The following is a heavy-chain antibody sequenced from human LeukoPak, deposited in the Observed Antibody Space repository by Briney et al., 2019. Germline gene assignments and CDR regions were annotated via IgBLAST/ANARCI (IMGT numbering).Heavy chain of an antibody. CDR2: ISWNSDSI. D-gene: IGHD6-19*01. Sequence: GGSLRLSCAASGFTFDDYAMHWVRQAPGKGLEWVSGISWNSDSIGYADSVKGRFTISRDNAKNSLYLQMNSLRAEDTALYYCAKDRIAVAGSDFDSWGQGTLVTVSS. CDR3: AKDRIAVAGSDFDS. V-gene: IGHV3-9*01. J-gene: IGHJ4*02. CDR1: GFTFDDYA.